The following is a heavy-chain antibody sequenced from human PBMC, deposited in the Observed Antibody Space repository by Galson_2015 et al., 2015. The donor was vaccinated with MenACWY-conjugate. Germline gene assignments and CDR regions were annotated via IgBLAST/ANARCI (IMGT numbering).Heavy chain of an antibody. J-gene: IGHJ5*02. CDR2: ISPDGSVT. V-gene: IGHV3-74*01. Sequence: SLRLSCAASGFTFNHYWMHWVRHAPGKGLVWVSRISPDGSVTNYADSVKGRFTLSRDNAKNTLYLQMTSLRGDDTAVYYCTRGNDGCGRSDPWGQGTLVTVSS. D-gene: IGHD5-24*01. CDR3: TRGNDGCGRSDP. CDR1: GFTFNHYW.